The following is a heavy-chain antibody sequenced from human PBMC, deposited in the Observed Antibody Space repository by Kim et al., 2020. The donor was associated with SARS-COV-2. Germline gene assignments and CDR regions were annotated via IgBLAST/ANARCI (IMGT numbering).Heavy chain of an antibody. Sequence: SETLSLTCTVSGGSISSGGYYWSWIRQLPGKGLEWIAYIYYSGSTYYNPSLKSRVTISVDTSKNQFSLKLSSVTAADTAVYYCARASLTMIVVVGAFDIWGQGTMVIVSS. CDR1: GGSISSGGYY. CDR2: IYYSGST. D-gene: IGHD3-22*01. CDR3: ARASLTMIVVVGAFDI. V-gene: IGHV4-31*03. J-gene: IGHJ3*02.